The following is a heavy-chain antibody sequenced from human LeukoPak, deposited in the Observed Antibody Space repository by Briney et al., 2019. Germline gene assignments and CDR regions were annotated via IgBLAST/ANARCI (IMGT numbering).Heavy chain of an antibody. Sequence: GGSLRLSCAASGFTFSDYYMSWIRQAPGKGLEWVSYISSSGSTIYYADSVKGRFTISRDNAKNSLYLQMNSLRAEDTAVYYCARGDHASGVHYYYMDVWGKGTTVTVSS. CDR1: GFTFSDYY. J-gene: IGHJ6*03. V-gene: IGHV3-11*04. CDR3: ARGDHASGVHYYYMDV. D-gene: IGHD6-25*01. CDR2: ISSSGSTI.